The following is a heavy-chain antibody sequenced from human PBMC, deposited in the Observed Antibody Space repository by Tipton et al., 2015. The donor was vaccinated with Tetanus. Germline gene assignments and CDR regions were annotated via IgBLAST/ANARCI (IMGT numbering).Heavy chain of an antibody. J-gene: IGHJ4*02. CDR3: ARANNDFPKKGPFDS. D-gene: IGHD1-1*01. Sequence: LSLTCTVSGGSISSTSYYWAWIRQPPGKGLEWIGTMYNSGATYYNPSLKGRVTISGDTSKNLFSLRLSSVTAADTAFYYCARANNDFPKKGPFDSWGQGTLVIVSS. CDR1: GGSISSTSYY. CDR2: MYNSGAT. V-gene: IGHV4-39*02.